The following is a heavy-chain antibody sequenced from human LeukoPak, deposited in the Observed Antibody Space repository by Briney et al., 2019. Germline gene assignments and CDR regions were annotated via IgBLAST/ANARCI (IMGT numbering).Heavy chain of an antibody. Sequence: GGSLRLSCAASGFTFSSYAMHWVRQAPGKGLEWVAVISYDGSNKYYADSVKGRFTISRDNSKNTLYLQMNSLRAEDTAVYYCARDREVGDIVVVVAPFDPWGQGTLVTVSS. J-gene: IGHJ5*02. CDR2: ISYDGSNK. CDR1: GFTFSSYA. D-gene: IGHD2-15*01. CDR3: ARDREVGDIVVVVAPFDP. V-gene: IGHV3-30-3*01.